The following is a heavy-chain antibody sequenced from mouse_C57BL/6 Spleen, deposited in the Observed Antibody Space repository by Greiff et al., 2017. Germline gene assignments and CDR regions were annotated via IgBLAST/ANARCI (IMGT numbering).Heavy chain of an antibody. J-gene: IGHJ2*01. CDR3: TRSDYDSFFDY. Sequence: EVQLQQSGTVLARPGASVKMSCKTSGYTFTSYWMHWVNQRPGQGLEWIGAIYPGNSDTSYNQKFKGKAKLTAVTSASTAYMELSSLTDEDSAVYYCTRSDYDSFFDYWGQGTTLTVSS. CDR2: IYPGNSDT. CDR1: GYTFTSYW. D-gene: IGHD2-4*01. V-gene: IGHV1-5*01.